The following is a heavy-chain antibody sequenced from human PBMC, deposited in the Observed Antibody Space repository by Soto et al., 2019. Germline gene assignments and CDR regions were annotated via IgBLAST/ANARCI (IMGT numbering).Heavy chain of an antibody. D-gene: IGHD6-6*01. V-gene: IGHV4-4*07. CDR3: ARDDYGIAARPRGIVHYWYFDL. Sequence: QVPLQESGPGLVKPSETLSLTCTVSGGSISSYYWSWIRQPAGKGLEWIGRIYTSGSTNYNPSLKSRVTMSVDTAKNQFSLQLSFVTAADTAVYYCARDDYGIAARPRGIVHYWYFDLWGRGTLVTVSS. CDR1: GGSISSYY. CDR2: IYTSGST. J-gene: IGHJ2*01.